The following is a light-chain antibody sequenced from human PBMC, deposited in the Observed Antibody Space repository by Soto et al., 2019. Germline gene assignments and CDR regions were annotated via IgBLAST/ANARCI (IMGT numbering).Light chain of an antibody. CDR3: QQFDSWPVT. J-gene: IGKJ4*01. V-gene: IGKV3-15*01. CDR1: QSVGDA. Sequence: EKVVTQSPATLSVSPGETATLSCRASQSVGDALAWYQQKAGQSPRLLIYYASTRATGVPARFSGSGSGTEFTLTISSLQSEDFAVYYCQQFDSWPVTFGGGTKVEIK. CDR2: YAS.